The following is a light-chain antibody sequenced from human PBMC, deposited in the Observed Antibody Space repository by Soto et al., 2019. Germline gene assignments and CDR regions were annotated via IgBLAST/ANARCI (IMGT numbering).Light chain of an antibody. CDR3: QQSYRTPLT. V-gene: IGKV1-39*01. J-gene: IGKJ1*01. CDR1: QTISSW. Sequence: DIQMPQSPSTLSGSVGDSVTITCRASQTISSWLAWYQQKPGKAPKLLIHAASSLQSGVPSRFSGSGSGTDFTLTISSLQPEDFTSYYCQQSYRTPLTFGQGTKVDIK. CDR2: AAS.